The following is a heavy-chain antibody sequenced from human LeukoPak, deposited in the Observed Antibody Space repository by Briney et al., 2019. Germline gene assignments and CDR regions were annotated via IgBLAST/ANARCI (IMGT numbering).Heavy chain of an antibody. CDR3: AGQNGPGLFDY. Sequence: PSETLSLTCTVSGGSISSYYWSWIRQPPGKGLEWIGYIYTSGSTNYNPSLKSRVTISVDTSKNQFSLKLSSVTAADTAVYYCAGQNGPGLFDYWGQGTLVTVSS. D-gene: IGHD1-1*01. CDR1: GGSISSYY. J-gene: IGHJ4*02. CDR2: IYTSGST. V-gene: IGHV4-4*09.